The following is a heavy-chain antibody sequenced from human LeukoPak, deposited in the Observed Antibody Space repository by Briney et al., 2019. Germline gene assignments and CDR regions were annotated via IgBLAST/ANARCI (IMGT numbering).Heavy chain of an antibody. CDR2: ISGSGGVT. J-gene: IGHJ4*02. Sequence: GGSLRLSCAVAGLTFTNYAMSWVRQAPGKGPEWVSDISGSGGVTHYADSVKGWFSISRDNAKNSLYLQMNSLRAEDMALYYCAKDFYSSGHYYFDYWGQGTLVTVSS. CDR1: GLTFTNYA. CDR3: AKDFYSSGHYYFDY. D-gene: IGHD6-19*01. V-gene: IGHV3-23*01.